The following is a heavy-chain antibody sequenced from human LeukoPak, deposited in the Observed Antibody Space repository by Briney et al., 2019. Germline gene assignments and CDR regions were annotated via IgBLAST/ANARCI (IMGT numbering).Heavy chain of an antibody. CDR3: VKGYCSSTSCLIDY. J-gene: IGHJ4*02. V-gene: IGHV3-64D*06. CDR2: ISSNGGST. Sequence: TGGSLRLSCSTSGFTFSSYAMHWVRQAPGKGLEYVSAISSNGGSTYYADSVKGRFTIPRDNSKTTLYLQMSSLRAEDTAVYYCVKGYCSSTSCLIDYWGQGTLVTVSS. D-gene: IGHD2-2*01. CDR1: GFTFSSYA.